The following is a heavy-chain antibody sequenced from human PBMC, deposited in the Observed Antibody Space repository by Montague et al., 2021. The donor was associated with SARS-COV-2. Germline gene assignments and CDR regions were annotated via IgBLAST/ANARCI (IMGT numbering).Heavy chain of an antibody. D-gene: IGHD1-14*01. Sequence: SETLSLTCTVSGGSVGSPDWSWIRRTPGNILEWIGYFSSVGSTDYNPSLKSRATISRDTSKNQFSLKVRSVTAADTAVYYCARETMTADAFDIWGQGTKVTVSS. J-gene: IGHJ3*02. V-gene: IGHV4-59*02. CDR1: GGSVGSPD. CDR2: FSSVGST. CDR3: ARETMTADAFDI.